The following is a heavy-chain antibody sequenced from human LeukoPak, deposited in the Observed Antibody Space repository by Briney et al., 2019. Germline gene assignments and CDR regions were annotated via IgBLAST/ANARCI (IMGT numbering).Heavy chain of an antibody. Sequence: PGGSLRLSCEASGFTFSAFGMHWVRQAPGKGLEWVAVIWNDATTALYADSVKGRFTISRDNSKNTLFLQMDSLRAEDTAVYYCAKDQGTNYYDSSAYYPNYYYGMDVWSQGTTVTVSS. CDR1: GFTFSAFG. D-gene: IGHD3-22*01. CDR3: AKDQGTNYYDSSAYYPNYYYGMDV. J-gene: IGHJ6*02. CDR2: IWNDATTA. V-gene: IGHV3-33*06.